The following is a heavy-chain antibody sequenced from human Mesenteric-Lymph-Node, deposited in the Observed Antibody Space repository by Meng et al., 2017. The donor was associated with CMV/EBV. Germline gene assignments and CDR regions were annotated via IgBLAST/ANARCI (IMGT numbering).Heavy chain of an antibody. D-gene: IGHD3-3*01. CDR2: VSYSGST. Sequence: SETLSLTCIVSGGSISNYYWSWIRQPPGKGLEWIGYVSYSGSTSYNSSLKSRVTISVDTPKNQFSLKLSSVTAADTAVYYCARGPFWSGSEYFQHWGQGTLVTVSS. J-gene: IGHJ1*01. V-gene: IGHV4-59*01. CDR3: ARGPFWSGSEYFQH. CDR1: GGSISNYY.